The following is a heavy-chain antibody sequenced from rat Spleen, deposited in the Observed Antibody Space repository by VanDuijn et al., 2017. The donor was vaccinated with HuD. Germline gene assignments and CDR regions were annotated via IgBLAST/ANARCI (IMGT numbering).Heavy chain of an antibody. J-gene: IGHJ1*01. CDR3: ARHWYYSGEGYFDV. CDR1: GFSLTRNS. Sequence: QVQLKESGPGLVQPSQTLSLTCTVSGFSLTRNSVHWVRQPPGKGLEWMGGIWGDGITDYNSALKSRLSISRDTSKSQIFLKMNRLQPEDTGTYYCARHWYYSGEGYFDVWGPGTMVTVSS. CDR2: IWGDGIT. D-gene: IGHD1-1*01. V-gene: IGHV2-1*01.